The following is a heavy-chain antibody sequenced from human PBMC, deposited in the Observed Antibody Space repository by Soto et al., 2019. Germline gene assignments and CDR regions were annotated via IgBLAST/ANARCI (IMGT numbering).Heavy chain of an antibody. J-gene: IGHJ4*02. D-gene: IGHD2-15*01. V-gene: IGHV3-30*18. CDR2: ISYDSSNK. CDR1: GFTFSYG. CDR3: AKLVIGYCSGNTCDDY. Sequence: VQLLESGGGLIQPGGSLRLSCAASGFTFSYGIHWLRQAPGKGLEWVAYISYDSSNKFHGDSVKGRFTISRDNSKNTQFLQMNSLRAEDMAVYYCAKLVIGYCSGNTCDDYWGQGTLVAVSS.